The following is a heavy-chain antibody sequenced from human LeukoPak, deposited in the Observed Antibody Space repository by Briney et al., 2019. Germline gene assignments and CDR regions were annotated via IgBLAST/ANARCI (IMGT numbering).Heavy chain of an antibody. CDR3: ARGDYDSSVSLGY. Sequence: PGGSLRLSCAASGFTFSSYGMHWVRQAPGKGLEWVAFIRYDGSNKNYADSVKGRFTVSRDNARNTLYLQMNSLRAEDTAVYHCARGDYDSSVSLGYWGQGTLVTVSS. CDR1: GFTFSSYG. J-gene: IGHJ4*02. D-gene: IGHD3-22*01. V-gene: IGHV3-30*02. CDR2: IRYDGSNK.